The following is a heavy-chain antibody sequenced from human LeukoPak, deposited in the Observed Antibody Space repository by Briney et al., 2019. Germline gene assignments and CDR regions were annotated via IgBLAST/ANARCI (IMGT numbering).Heavy chain of an antibody. J-gene: IGHJ4*02. CDR1: GGTFSSYA. CDR3: ARSRPLRGPFDY. D-gene: IGHD6-25*01. CDR2: IIPIFDTA. V-gene: IGHV1-69*05. Sequence: ASVKVSCKASGGTFSSYAISWVRPAPGQGLEWMGGIIPIFDTANYAQKLQRRVTITTDESTSTAYMELRSLRSEDTAVYYCARSRPLRGPFDYWGQGTLVTVSS.